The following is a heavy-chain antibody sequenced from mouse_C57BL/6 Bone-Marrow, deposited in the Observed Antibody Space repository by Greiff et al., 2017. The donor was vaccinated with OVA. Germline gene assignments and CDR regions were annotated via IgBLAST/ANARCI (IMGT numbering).Heavy chain of an antibody. CDR1: GYTFTSYW. V-gene: IGHV1-69*01. J-gene: IGHJ3*01. CDR2: IDPSDSYT. CDR3: ARLDSSVPY. Sequence: QVQLQQPGAELVMPGASVKLSCKASGYTFTSYWMHWVKQRPGQGLEWIGEIDPSDSYTNYNQKFKGKSTLTVDKSSSTAYMQLSSLTSEDSAVYYCARLDSSVPYWGQGTLVTVSA. D-gene: IGHD3-2*02.